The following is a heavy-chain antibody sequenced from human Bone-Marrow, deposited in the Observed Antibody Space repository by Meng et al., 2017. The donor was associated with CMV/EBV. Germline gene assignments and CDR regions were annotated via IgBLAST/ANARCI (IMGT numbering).Heavy chain of an antibody. CDR2: IYYSGST. CDR1: GGSVSSGSYY. V-gene: IGHV4-61*01. J-gene: IGHJ4*02. Sequence: SETLSLTCTVSGGSVSSGSYYWSWIRQPPGKGLEWIGYIYYSGSTNYNPSLKSRVTISVDTSKNQFSLKLSSVTAADTAVYYCARALDSSGSRFDYWGQGTLVTVSS. D-gene: IGHD3-22*01. CDR3: ARALDSSGSRFDY.